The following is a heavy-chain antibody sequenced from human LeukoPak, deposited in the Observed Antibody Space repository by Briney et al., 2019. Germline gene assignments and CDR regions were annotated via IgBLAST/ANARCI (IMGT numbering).Heavy chain of an antibody. D-gene: IGHD3-10*01. CDR3: ARDSGTTGEVKFDP. J-gene: IGHJ5*02. CDR1: GFTFSTYA. Sequence: GGSLRLSCAASGFTFSTYAMSWVRQIPGKGLEWVSAISGSDDGTYYADSVKGRFTISRDNSRNTLYLQMNTLRAEDTAVYYCARDSGTTGEVKFDPWGQGTLVTVSS. V-gene: IGHV3-23*01. CDR2: ISGSDDGT.